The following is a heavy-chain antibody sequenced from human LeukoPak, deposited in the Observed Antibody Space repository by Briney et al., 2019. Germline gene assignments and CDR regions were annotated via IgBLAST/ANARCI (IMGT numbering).Heavy chain of an antibody. Sequence: ASVKVSCKASGYTFTSYGISWVRQAPGQGLEWMGWISAYNGNTNYAQKLQGRVTMTTDTSTSTAYMELRSLRSDDTAVYYCARVLGSHCSGGSCPFDPWGQGTLVTVSS. CDR2: ISAYNGNT. V-gene: IGHV1-18*01. CDR1: GYTFTSYG. J-gene: IGHJ5*02. D-gene: IGHD2-15*01. CDR3: ARVLGSHCSGGSCPFDP.